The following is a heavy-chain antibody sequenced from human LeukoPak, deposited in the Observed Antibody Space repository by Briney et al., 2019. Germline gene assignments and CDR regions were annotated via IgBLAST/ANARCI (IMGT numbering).Heavy chain of an antibody. J-gene: IGHJ4*02. CDR2: IGRGGGGI. V-gene: IGHV3-23*01. D-gene: IGHD1-26*01. CDR3: AKDQRWESPHYLDS. Sequence: PGGSLRLSCVASGFTFSTHTMYWVRLAPGKGLEWVSIIGRGGGGIHYTDSVRGRFTISRDNSKNTLYVQMNSLRDEDTAVYYCAKDQRWESPHYLDSWGQGTLVTVSS. CDR1: GFTFSTHT.